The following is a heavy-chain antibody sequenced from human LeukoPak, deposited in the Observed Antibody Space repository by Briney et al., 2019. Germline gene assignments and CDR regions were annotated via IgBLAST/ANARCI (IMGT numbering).Heavy chain of an antibody. CDR1: GYTFISYG. J-gene: IGHJ6*02. D-gene: IGHD5-24*01. Sequence: SVKVSCKASGYTFISYGISWVRQAPGQGLEWMGRIIPILGIANNAQKFQGRVTITADKSTSTAYMELSSLRSEDTAVYYCARLQHYYGMDVWGQGTTVTVSS. V-gene: IGHV1-69*04. CDR2: IIPILGIA. CDR3: ARLQHYYGMDV.